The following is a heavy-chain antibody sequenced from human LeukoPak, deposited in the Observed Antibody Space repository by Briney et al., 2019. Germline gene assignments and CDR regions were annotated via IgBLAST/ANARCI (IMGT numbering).Heavy chain of an antibody. CDR2: INHSGST. CDR1: GGSFSGYY. D-gene: IGHD1-26*01. CDR3: ARGFPYRLRLRSGSYSSFDY. Sequence: SETLSLTCAVYGGSFSGYYWSWIRQPPGKGLEWIGEINHSGSTNYNPSLKSRVTISVDTSKNQFSLKLSSVTAADTAVYYCARGFPYRLRLRSGSYSSFDYWGQGTLVTVSS. V-gene: IGHV4-34*01. J-gene: IGHJ4*02.